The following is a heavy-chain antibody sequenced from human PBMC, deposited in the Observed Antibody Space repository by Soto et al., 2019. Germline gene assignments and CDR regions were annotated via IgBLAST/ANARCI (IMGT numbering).Heavy chain of an antibody. D-gene: IGHD5-12*01. CDR1: GGSISGSSYY. CDR3: ARECTVATIGGGMDV. J-gene: IGHJ6*02. Sequence: QLQLQESGPGLMKPSETLSLTCTVSGGSISGSSYYWGWIRQPPGKGLEWIGSVYYNGNTYYDPSLKSRVTISIDTSRNQSSLKLSSVTAADTAVYYCARECTVATIGGGMDVWGQGTTVTVSS. V-gene: IGHV4-39*02. CDR2: VYYNGNT.